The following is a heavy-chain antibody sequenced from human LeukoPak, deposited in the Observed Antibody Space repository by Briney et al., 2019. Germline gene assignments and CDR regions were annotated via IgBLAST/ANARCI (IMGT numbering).Heavy chain of an antibody. CDR3: ASCVGGVDY. D-gene: IGHD3-16*01. CDR1: GYTFTSYG. Sequence: SVKVSCKASGYTFTSYGISWVRQAPGQGLEWMGGIVPIFGTANYAQTFQGRVTITTDESTRKAYMDLSSLRFADNAVSYCASCVGGVDYWGQGTLVTVSS. J-gene: IGHJ4*02. V-gene: IGHV1-69*05. CDR2: IVPIFGTA.